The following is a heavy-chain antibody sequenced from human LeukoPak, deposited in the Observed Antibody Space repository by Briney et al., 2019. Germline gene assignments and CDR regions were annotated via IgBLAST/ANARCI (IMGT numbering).Heavy chain of an antibody. D-gene: IGHD6-13*01. V-gene: IGHV5-51*01. CDR3: ASLGSSRGVDYYYGMDV. CDR1: GYSFTSYW. J-gene: IGHJ6*02. CDR2: IYPGDSDT. Sequence: GESLKISCKGSGYSFTSYWIGWVRQMPGKGLEWMGIIYPGDSDTRYSPSFQGQVTISADKSISTAYLQWSSLKASDTAMYYCASLGSSRGVDYYYGMDVWGQGTTVTVSS.